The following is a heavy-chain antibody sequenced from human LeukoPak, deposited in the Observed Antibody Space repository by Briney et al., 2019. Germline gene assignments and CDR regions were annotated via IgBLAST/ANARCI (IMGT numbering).Heavy chain of an antibody. Sequence: ASVKVSCTASGYTFTGYYMHWVRQAPGQGLEWMGWINPNSGGTNYAQKFQGWVTMTRDTSISTAYMELSRLRSDDTAVYYCARDQAVSTYYYYYGMDVWGQGTTVTVSS. V-gene: IGHV1-2*04. CDR3: ARDQAVSTYYYYYGMDV. J-gene: IGHJ6*02. CDR2: INPNSGGT. CDR1: GYTFTGYY.